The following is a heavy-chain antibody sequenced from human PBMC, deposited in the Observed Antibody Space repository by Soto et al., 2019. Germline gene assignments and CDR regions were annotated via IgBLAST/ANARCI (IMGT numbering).Heavy chain of an antibody. Sequence: QITLKESGPTLVKPTQTLTLTCTFSGFSLXXXXXXXXXXXXPPGKALEWLALIYWDDDKRYSPSLKSRLTXXXXXXXXXXXXXXXXXXXXXXXXXXXXXXXXAMTQNWFDPWGQGTLVTVSS. CDR2: IYWDDDK. CDR1: GFSLXXXXXX. CDR3: XXXXXAMTQNWFDP. J-gene: IGHJ5*02. V-gene: IGHV2-5*02.